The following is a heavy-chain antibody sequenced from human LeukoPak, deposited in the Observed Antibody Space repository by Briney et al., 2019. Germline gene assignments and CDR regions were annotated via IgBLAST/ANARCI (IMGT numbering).Heavy chain of an antibody. D-gene: IGHD6-6*01. CDR3: ARVVLDHI. Sequence: NPGGSLRLSCAASGFTFSSYGMHWVRQAPGKGLEWVSSISSGSRRIHYADSMRGRFTISRDNGKSSVYLQMHNLRVEDTATYFCARVVLDHIWGRGTLVTVSS. V-gene: IGHV3-21*06. CDR2: ISSGSRRI. J-gene: IGHJ4*02. CDR1: GFTFSSYG.